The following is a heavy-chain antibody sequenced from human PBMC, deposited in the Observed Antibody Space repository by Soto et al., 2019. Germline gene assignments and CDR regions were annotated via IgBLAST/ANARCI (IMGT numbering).Heavy chain of an antibody. J-gene: IGHJ4*02. CDR1: GFTFSSYG. Sequence: PGGSLRLSCAASGFTFSSYGMHWVRQAPGKGLEWVAVISYDGSNKYYADSVKGRFTISRDNSKNTLYLQMNSLGAEDTAVYYCAKDLPGSGENYFDYWGQGTLVTVSS. CDR2: ISYDGSNK. V-gene: IGHV3-30*18. D-gene: IGHD3-10*01. CDR3: AKDLPGSGENYFDY.